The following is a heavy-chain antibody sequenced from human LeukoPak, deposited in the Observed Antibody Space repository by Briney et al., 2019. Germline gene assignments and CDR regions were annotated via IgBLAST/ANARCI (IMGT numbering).Heavy chain of an antibody. CDR3: ARGYLAGDY. Sequence: GGSLRLSCAASGFTFTSYSMNWVRQAPGKGLEWVASISSGSSYVYYADSVKGRSTISRDNAKNSLYLQMNSLRAEDTAVYYCARGYLAGDYWGQGTLVTVSS. J-gene: IGHJ4*02. CDR1: GFTFTSYS. CDR2: ISSGSSYV. D-gene: IGHD5-18*01. V-gene: IGHV3-21*01.